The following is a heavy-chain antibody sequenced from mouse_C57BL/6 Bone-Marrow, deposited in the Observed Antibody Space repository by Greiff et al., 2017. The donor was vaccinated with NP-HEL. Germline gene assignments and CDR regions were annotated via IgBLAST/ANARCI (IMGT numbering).Heavy chain of an antibody. CDR3: ARENYDSPWFAY. Sequence: VQLQQPGAELVRPGSSVKLSCKASGYTFTSYWMHWVKQRPIQGLEWIGNIDPSDSETHYNQKFKDKATLIVDKSSSTAYMQLSSLTSEDSAVYYCARENYDSPWFAYWGQGTLVTVSA. J-gene: IGHJ3*01. V-gene: IGHV1-52*01. D-gene: IGHD2-4*01. CDR1: GYTFTSYW. CDR2: IDPSDSET.